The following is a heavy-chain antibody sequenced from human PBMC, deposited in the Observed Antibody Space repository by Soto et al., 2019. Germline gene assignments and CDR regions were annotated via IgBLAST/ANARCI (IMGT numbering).Heavy chain of an antibody. CDR2: ISTRGDP. D-gene: IGHD2-15*01. Sequence: GGSLRLSCTASGFIVSDTYMKWVRHAQGKGLEWVSVISTRGDPHYADSARGRFSLSRDIANNTVPLQMNNLRVEDTAVYYCAREPRYCRGGIRSITASSFDSWGQGTMLTLSS. CDR1: GFIVSDTY. CDR3: AREPRYCRGGIRSITASSFDS. V-gene: IGHV3-66*01. J-gene: IGHJ3*02.